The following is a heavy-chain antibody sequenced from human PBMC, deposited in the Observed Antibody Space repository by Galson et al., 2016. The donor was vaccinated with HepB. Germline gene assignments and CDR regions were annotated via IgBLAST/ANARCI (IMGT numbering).Heavy chain of an antibody. D-gene: IGHD3-16*01. CDR1: GFTVSSNY. J-gene: IGHJ6*03. CDR3: AKNKATARVWGHYYYYMDV. Sequence: SLRLSCAASGFTVSSNYLSWVRQAPGKGLEWVSIVYSDGSTYYSAYVRGRFTISRDNSNSIVYLQMNSLRAEDTAVYFCAKNKATARVWGHYYYYMDVWGKGTTVTVSS. CDR2: VYSDGST. V-gene: IGHV3-53*01.